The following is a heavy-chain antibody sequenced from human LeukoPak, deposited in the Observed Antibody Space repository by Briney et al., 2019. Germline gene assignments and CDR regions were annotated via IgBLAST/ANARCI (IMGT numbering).Heavy chain of an antibody. CDR2: IYYSGST. CDR3: ARLNDILTGYYGGFDY. CDR1: GGSISSSSYY. V-gene: IGHV4-39*01. D-gene: IGHD3-9*01. Sequence: PSETLSLTCTVSGGSISSSSYYWGWVRQPPGKGLEWIGSIYYSGSTYYNPSLKSRVTISVDTSKNQFSLKLSSVTAADTAVYYCARLNDILTGYYGGFDYWGQGTLVTVSS. J-gene: IGHJ4*02.